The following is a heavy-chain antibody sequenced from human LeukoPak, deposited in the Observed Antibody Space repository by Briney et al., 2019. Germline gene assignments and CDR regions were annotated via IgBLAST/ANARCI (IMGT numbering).Heavy chain of an antibody. Sequence: SGPTLVNPTQTLTLTCTFSGFSVSTGGVGVGWIRQPPGKALEWLALIYWNDDKRYSPSLKNRLTITKDTSKNQVVLTMTNMDPADTATYYCAHRGSSLDAFDIWGQGTMVTVSS. CDR3: AHRGSSLDAFDI. CDR2: IYWNDDK. CDR1: GFSVSTGGVG. J-gene: IGHJ3*02. D-gene: IGHD2-2*01. V-gene: IGHV2-5*01.